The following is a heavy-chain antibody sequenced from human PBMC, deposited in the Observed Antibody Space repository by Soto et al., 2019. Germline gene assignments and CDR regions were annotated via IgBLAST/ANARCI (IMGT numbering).Heavy chain of an antibody. CDR2: IIPIFGTA. Sequence: QVQLVQSGAEVKRPGSSVKVSCKTSGGTFTSYAISWVRQAPGQRLEWMGGIIPIFGTANYAQKFQGRVTFTAEVSRIPAYVRLGGWDSTKTALYYWAATRDLRLMALLVATTTGAPPFDYGGRET. J-gene: IGHJ4*02. CDR1: GGTFTSYA. V-gene: IGHV1-69*01. D-gene: IGHD5-12*01. CDR3: AATRDLRLMALLVATTTGAPPFDY.